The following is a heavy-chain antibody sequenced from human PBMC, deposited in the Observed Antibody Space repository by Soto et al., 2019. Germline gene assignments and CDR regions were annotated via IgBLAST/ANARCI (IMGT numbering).Heavy chain of an antibody. Sequence: PASGFTVSSNYMSWVRQAPGKGLEWVSVIYSGGSAYYADSVKGRFTISRDNSKNTRYLQMNSLRAEATAVYYCARHGYSYGGGYFDYWGQGTMVTVSS. CDR2: IYSGGSA. J-gene: IGHJ4*02. CDR3: ARHGYSYGGGYFDY. CDR1: GFTVSSNY. D-gene: IGHD5-18*01. V-gene: IGHV3-66*04.